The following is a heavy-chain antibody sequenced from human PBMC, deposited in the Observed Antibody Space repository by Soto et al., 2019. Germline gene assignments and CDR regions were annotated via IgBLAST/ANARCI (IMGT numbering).Heavy chain of an antibody. Sequence: GGSLRLSCAASGFTFSSYGMHWVRQAPGKGLEWVAVISYDGSNKYYADSVKGRFTISRDNSKNTLYLQMNSLRAEDTAVYYCAKEYSGSYPDYGMDVWGQGTTVTVSS. CDR2: ISYDGSNK. D-gene: IGHD1-26*01. V-gene: IGHV3-30*18. J-gene: IGHJ6*02. CDR1: GFTFSSYG. CDR3: AKEYSGSYPDYGMDV.